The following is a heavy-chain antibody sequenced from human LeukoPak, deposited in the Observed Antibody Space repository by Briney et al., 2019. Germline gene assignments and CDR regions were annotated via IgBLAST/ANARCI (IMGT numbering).Heavy chain of an antibody. V-gene: IGHV3-69-1*01. Sequence: GGSLRLSCAVSGFTFIGTSMNWVRQAPGKGLEWVASMNRDPIYYADSVKGRFTISRDNAKNSVYLQMNSLRAEDTAVYFCARDTYFYDTSGYYINDLWGQGTLVTVSS. J-gene: IGHJ5*02. CDR1: GFTFIGTS. D-gene: IGHD3-22*01. CDR3: ARDTYFYDTSGYYINDL. CDR2: MNRDPI.